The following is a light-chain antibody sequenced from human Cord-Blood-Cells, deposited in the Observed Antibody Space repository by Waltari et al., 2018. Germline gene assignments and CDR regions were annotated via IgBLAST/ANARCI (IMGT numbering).Light chain of an antibody. CDR1: SGHSSYI. CDR2: LDGSGSY. CDR3: ETWDSNTWV. Sequence: QPVLTQSSSASASLGSSVKLTCTLSSGHSSYIIAWHQQQPGKAPRYLMKLDGSGSYNKGSGVPDRFSGSSAGADRYLTLSNLQSEDEADYYCETWDSNTWVFGGGTKLTVL. J-gene: IGLJ3*02. V-gene: IGLV4-60*03.